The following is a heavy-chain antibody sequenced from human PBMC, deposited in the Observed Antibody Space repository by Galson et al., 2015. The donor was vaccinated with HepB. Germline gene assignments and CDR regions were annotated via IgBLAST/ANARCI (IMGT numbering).Heavy chain of an antibody. D-gene: IGHD4-23*01. CDR1: GFILSSYG. CDR2: IWYDGSKK. CDR3: ARGWGADYRGHSGLLDY. Sequence: SLRLSCAASGFILSSYGMHWVRQAPGKGLEWVAVIWYDGSKKYYADSVKGRFTISRDNSKSTLYLQMDSLRVEDTAMFYCARGWGADYRGHSGLLDYRGRGSLVTVSS. J-gene: IGHJ4*02. V-gene: IGHV3-33*01.